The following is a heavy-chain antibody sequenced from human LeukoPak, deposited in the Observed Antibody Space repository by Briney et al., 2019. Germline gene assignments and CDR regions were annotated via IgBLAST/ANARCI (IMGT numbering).Heavy chain of an antibody. D-gene: IGHD3-10*01. Sequence: SETLSLTCTVSGGSISSNYWSWIRQPPGKGLEWIGYIYHSGSTNYNPSLKSRVTISVDTSKNQFSLKLSSVTAADTAVYYCARGQWGVGGFDYWGQGTLVIVSS. CDR1: GGSISSNY. V-gene: IGHV4-59*08. CDR2: IYHSGST. J-gene: IGHJ4*02. CDR3: ARGQWGVGGFDY.